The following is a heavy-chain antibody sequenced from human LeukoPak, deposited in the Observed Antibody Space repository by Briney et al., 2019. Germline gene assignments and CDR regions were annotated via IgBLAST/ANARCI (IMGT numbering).Heavy chain of an antibody. CDR3: ARHSNSFDY. Sequence: ASETLSLTCTVSGGSISSSSYYWGWIRQPPGKGLEWIGSINYSGSTYYNPSLKSRVTISVDTSKNQFSLKLSSVTAADTAVYYCARHSNSFDYWGQGTLVTVSS. D-gene: IGHD2/OR15-2a*01. V-gene: IGHV4-39*07. J-gene: IGHJ4*02. CDR1: GGSISSSSYY. CDR2: INYSGST.